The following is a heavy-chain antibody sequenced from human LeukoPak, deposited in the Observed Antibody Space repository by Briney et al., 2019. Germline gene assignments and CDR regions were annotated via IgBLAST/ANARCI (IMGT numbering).Heavy chain of an antibody. CDR1: GGSISSGSYY. D-gene: IGHD3-9*01. CDR2: IYTSGST. CDR3: ARVTGYMVEDFFDY. J-gene: IGHJ4*02. Sequence: SQTLSLTCTVSGGSISSGSYYWSWIRQPAGKGLEWIGRIYTSGSTNYNPSLKSRVTRSVDTSKNQFSLKLRYVTAADTAVYYCARVTGYMVEDFFDYWGQGTLVTVSS. V-gene: IGHV4-61*02.